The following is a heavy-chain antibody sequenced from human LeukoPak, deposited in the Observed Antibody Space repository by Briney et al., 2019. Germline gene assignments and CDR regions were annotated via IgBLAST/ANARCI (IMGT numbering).Heavy chain of an antibody. CDR1: GGSISSGDYY. CDR2: IYYSGST. Sequence: PSETLSLTCTVSGGSISSGDYYWSWIRRPPGKGLEWIGYIYYSGSTYYNPSLKSRVTISVDTSKNQFSLKLSSVTAADTAVYYCARDSPYDSSGFGMDVWGQGTTVTVSS. J-gene: IGHJ6*02. D-gene: IGHD3-22*01. CDR3: ARDSPYDSSGFGMDV. V-gene: IGHV4-30-4*01.